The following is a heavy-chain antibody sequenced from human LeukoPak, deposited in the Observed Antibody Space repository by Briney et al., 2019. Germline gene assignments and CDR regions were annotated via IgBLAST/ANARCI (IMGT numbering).Heavy chain of an antibody. CDR2: INHSGST. V-gene: IGHV4-34*01. Sequence: SETLSLTCAVYGGSFSGYYWSWIRQPPGKGLEWIGEINHSGSTNYNPSLKSRVTISVDTSKNQFSLKLSSVTAADTAVYYCARHRGYCSGGSCYSFYFDYWGQGTLVTVSS. CDR3: ARHRGYCSGGSCYSFYFDY. CDR1: GGSFSGYY. D-gene: IGHD2-15*01. J-gene: IGHJ4*02.